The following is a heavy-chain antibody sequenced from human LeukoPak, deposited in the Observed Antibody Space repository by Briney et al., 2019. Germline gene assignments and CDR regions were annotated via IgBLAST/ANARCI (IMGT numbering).Heavy chain of an antibody. Sequence: SVKVSCRASGATFTTYAIIWVRQAPGQGLEWMGGIIPVFGTANYAQKFQGRVTITADKSTSTAYMELSSLRSEDTAVYYCAITMVRGRPYYFDYWGQGTLVTVSS. CDR1: GATFTTYA. CDR2: IIPVFGTA. D-gene: IGHD3-10*01. CDR3: AITMVRGRPYYFDY. V-gene: IGHV1-69*06. J-gene: IGHJ4*02.